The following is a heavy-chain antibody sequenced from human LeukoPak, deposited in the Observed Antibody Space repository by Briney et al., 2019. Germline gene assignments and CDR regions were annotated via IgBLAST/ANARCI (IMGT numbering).Heavy chain of an antibody. J-gene: IGHJ4*02. D-gene: IGHD4-17*01. CDR1: GFTFSSYA. CDR2: TSDDGSAK. Sequence: PGRSLRLSCAASGFTFSSYAMHWVRQAPGKGLQWLALTSDDGSAKYYADSVKGRFTISRDNSQNTLYLQMNGLRADETAIYYCARAPGGFHGDYSPIAYWGQGTLVTVSS. CDR3: ARAPGGFHGDYSPIAY. V-gene: IGHV3-30-3*01.